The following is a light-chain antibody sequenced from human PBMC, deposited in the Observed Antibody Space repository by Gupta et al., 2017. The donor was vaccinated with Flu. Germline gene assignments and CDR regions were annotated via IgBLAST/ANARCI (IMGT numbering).Light chain of an antibody. V-gene: IGKV3-20*01. CDR1: QSVSSGY. Sequence: EIVLTQSPVTLSLSPGERATLSCRASQSVSSGYLAWYQQKPGQTPRLLIFGASSRATGIPDRFSGSGSGTDFTLTVSRLEPEDFAVYYCQQYDRSPWTFGEGTKVEIK. J-gene: IGKJ1*01. CDR3: QQYDRSPWT. CDR2: GAS.